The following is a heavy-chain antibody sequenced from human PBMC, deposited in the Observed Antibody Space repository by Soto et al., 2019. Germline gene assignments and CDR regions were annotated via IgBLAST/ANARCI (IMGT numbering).Heavy chain of an antibody. CDR2: IYSRGDT. CDR3: AGIGEDVYYGMDV. D-gene: IGHD2-21*01. V-gene: IGHV4-4*07. J-gene: IGHJ6*02. CDR1: CGSMRSYY. Sequence: SETLSLTCSVSCGSMRSYYWNWLRQPAGKGLEWIGRIYSRGDTNYNPSVKSRVTMSVDTSKNEFSLRLNSVTAADTAVYYCAGIGEDVYYGMDVWGQGTTVTVSS.